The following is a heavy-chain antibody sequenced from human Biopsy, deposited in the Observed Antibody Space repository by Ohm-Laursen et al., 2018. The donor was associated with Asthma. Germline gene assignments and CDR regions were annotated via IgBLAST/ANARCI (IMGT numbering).Heavy chain of an antibody. Sequence: SDTLSLTCTVSGGSMSSSSYYWGWIRQPPGKGLEWMGSISYTGNAYHNPSLKSQVTISVATSKNHFSLKLSSVTAADTAVYYCARHWDWGSFFDYWGQGTPVTVSS. CDR1: GGSMSSSSYY. V-gene: IGHV4-39*01. CDR3: ARHWDWGSFFDY. J-gene: IGHJ4*02. D-gene: IGHD7-27*01. CDR2: ISYTGNA.